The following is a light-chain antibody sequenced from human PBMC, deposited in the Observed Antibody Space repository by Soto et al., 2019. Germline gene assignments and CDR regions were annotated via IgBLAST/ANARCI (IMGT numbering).Light chain of an antibody. CDR1: QSVSSSY. CDR2: GAS. CDR3: QQYNEWPPFT. Sequence: EIVLTQSPGTLSLSPGERATLSCRASQSVSSSYLAWYQHKPGQAPRLLIYGASTRATGIPARFSGSVSGTEFTLTISSLQSEDFAVYYCQQYNEWPPFTFGQGTRLEIK. V-gene: IGKV3-15*01. J-gene: IGKJ5*01.